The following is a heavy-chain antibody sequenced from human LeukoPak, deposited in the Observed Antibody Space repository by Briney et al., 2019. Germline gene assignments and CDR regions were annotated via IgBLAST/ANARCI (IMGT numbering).Heavy chain of an antibody. CDR2: IIPIFGTA. V-gene: IGHV1-69*06. CDR1: GGTFSSYA. Sequence: SVKVSCKASGGTFSSYAISWVRQAPGQGLEWLGGIIPIFGTANYAQKFQGRVTITADKSTSTAYMELSSLRSEDTAVYYCARSNTDWYFDYWGQGTLVTVSS. CDR3: ARSNTDWYFDY. D-gene: IGHD3/OR15-3a*01. J-gene: IGHJ4*02.